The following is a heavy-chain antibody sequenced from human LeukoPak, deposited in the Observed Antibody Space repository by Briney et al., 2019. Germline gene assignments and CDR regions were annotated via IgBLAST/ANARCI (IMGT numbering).Heavy chain of an antibody. Sequence: GGSLRLSCAASGSTFRRYAMHWVRQAPGKGLEWVSGVSVSGGTTHYADSVKGRFTISRDNSKNTLYLQMNSLGAEDTAVYYCAKSAAARTLTYYFDYWGQGTLVTLST. CDR2: VSVSGGTT. D-gene: IGHD6-6*01. CDR3: AKSAAARTLTYYFDY. V-gene: IGHV3-23*01. CDR1: GSTFRRYA. J-gene: IGHJ4*02.